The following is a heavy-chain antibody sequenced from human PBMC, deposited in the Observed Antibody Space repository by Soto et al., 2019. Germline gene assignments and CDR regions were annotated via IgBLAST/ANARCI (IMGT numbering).Heavy chain of an antibody. CDR3: ARVPDGLNIWFDI. V-gene: IGHV3-23*01. CDR2: ISDGGDRT. J-gene: IGHJ5*02. CDR1: GFTFTTYA. D-gene: IGHD2-2*01. Sequence: PGGSLRLSCVHSGFTFTTYAMSWVRQAPGKGLEWVSTISDGGDRTWYADSVKGRLTVSRDNSKNTLYLEMNSLGAEDTAVYYCARVPDGLNIWFDIWGQGTLVTVSS.